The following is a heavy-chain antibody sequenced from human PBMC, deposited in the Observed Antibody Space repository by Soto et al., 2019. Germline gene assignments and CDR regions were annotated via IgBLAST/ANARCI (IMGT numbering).Heavy chain of an antibody. Sequence: SETLSLTCTVSGGSVSSGSYYWSWIRQPPGKGLEWIGYIYYSGSTNYNPSLKSRVTISVDTSKNQFSLKLSSVTAADTAVYYCARVTTISYDFWSGYSANWFDPWGQGTLVTVSS. CDR1: GGSVSSGSYY. D-gene: IGHD3-3*01. CDR2: IYYSGST. J-gene: IGHJ5*02. V-gene: IGHV4-61*01. CDR3: ARVTTISYDFWSGYSANWFDP.